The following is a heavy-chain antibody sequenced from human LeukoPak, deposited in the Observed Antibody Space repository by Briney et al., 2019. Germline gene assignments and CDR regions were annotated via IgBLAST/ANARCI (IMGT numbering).Heavy chain of an antibody. CDR2: IYYSGST. J-gene: IGHJ3*02. V-gene: IGHV4-59*01. D-gene: IGHD5-18*01. Sequence: SETLSLTCTVSGGSISSYYWSWIRQPPGKGLEWIGYIYYSGSTNYNPSLKSRVTISVGTSKNQFSLKLSSVTAADTAVYYCARASGYSYGRDAFDIWGQGTMVTVSS. CDR1: GGSISSYY. CDR3: ARASGYSYGRDAFDI.